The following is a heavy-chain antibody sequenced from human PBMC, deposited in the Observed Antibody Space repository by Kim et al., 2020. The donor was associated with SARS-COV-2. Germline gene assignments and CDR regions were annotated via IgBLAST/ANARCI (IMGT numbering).Heavy chain of an antibody. CDR3: ARGDQYSGSFFQH. Sequence: SETLSLTCAVYGGSFSGYYWSWILQPPGKGLEWMGEINHSGSTNYNPSLKSRVIISVDTTKNHLSLKLRSVTAADTAEYYCARGDQYSGSFFQHWGQGTLVTVSS. V-gene: IGHV4-34*01. J-gene: IGHJ1*01. CDR2: INHSGST. D-gene: IGHD6-13*01. CDR1: GGSFSGYY.